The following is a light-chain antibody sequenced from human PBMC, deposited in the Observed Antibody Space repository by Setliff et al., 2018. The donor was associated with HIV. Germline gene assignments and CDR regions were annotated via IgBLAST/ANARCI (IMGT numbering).Light chain of an antibody. V-gene: IGLV3-21*03. Sequence: SYELTQPPSVSVAPGKTASITCGGNNIGSKSVHWYQQKPGQAPVLDVYDDSHRPSGIPARFSGSNSGYTATLTISRVEAGDEADYYCQVWHSSSDHYVFGIGTKVTVL. CDR3: QVWHSSSDHYV. CDR2: DDS. J-gene: IGLJ1*01. CDR1: NIGSKS.